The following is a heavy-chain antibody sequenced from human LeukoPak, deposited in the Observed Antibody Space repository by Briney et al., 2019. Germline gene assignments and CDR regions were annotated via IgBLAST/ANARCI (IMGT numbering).Heavy chain of an antibody. CDR2: ISYDGSNK. V-gene: IGHV3-30-3*01. CDR3: AKSLLTTATGTGRAFDI. Sequence: PGRSLRLSCAASGFTFSSYAMHWVRQAPGKGLEWVAVISYDGSNKYYADSVKGRLTISRDNSKNTLYLQMNSLRAEDTAEYYCAKSLLTTATGTGRAFDIWGQGTMVTVSS. D-gene: IGHD1-1*01. CDR1: GFTFSSYA. J-gene: IGHJ3*02.